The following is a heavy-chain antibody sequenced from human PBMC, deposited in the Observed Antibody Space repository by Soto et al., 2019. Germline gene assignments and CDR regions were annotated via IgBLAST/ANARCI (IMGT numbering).Heavy chain of an antibody. V-gene: IGHV5-51*01. D-gene: IGHD4-4*01. CDR3: AKAGIDYSNYVTGGMDV. Sequence: PGESLKISCKGSGYSFTSYWIGWVRQMPGKGLEWMGIIYPGDSDTRYSPSFQGQVTISADKSISTAYLQWSSLKASDTAMYYCAKAGIDYSNYVTGGMDVWGQGTTVTVSS. J-gene: IGHJ6*02. CDR2: IYPGDSDT. CDR1: GYSFTSYW.